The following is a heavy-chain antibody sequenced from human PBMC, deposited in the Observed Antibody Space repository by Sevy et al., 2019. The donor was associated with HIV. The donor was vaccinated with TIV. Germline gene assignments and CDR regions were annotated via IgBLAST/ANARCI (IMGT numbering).Heavy chain of an antibody. CDR3: TREGCTKPHDY. CDR1: GFTFSKYS. V-gene: IGHV3-23*01. Sequence: GGSLRLSCAASGFTFSKYSMSWIRQTPGTGLELVSTFSFGCGKINYADSVQGRLTISRDDSRNTLYLQMNSLRAEDTAIYYCTREGCTKPHDYWGQGTVVTVSS. J-gene: IGHJ4*02. D-gene: IGHD2-8*01. CDR2: FSFGCGKI.